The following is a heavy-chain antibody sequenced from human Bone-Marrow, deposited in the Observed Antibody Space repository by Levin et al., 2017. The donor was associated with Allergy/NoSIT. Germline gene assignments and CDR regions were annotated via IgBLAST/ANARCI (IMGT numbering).Heavy chain of an antibody. J-gene: IGHJ4*02. D-gene: IGHD4-17*01. CDR3: ATTYGTDDLNFDF. V-gene: IGHV1-3*01. CDR1: GDTFTNYA. CDR2: INPGNGNT. Sequence: PGGSLRLSCKASGDTFTNYAIHWVRQAPGQRLEWMGWINPGNGNTKYSQNFQGRVTITRDTSASTAYMDLSSLRSEDTAVYYCATTYGTDDLNFDFWGQGTLVTVSS.